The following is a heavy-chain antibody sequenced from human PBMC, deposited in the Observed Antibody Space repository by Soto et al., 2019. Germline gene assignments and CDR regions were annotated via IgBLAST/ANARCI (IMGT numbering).Heavy chain of an antibody. D-gene: IGHD1-1*01. J-gene: IGHJ4*02. V-gene: IGHV3-23*01. CDR2: ISGGGTTA. CDR3: ARAQREPDFDH. Sequence: PGGPLTLSCAASGFNFAVFAMNWVRLAPGQGLDGVSAISGGGTTAYYADSVKGRFTISRDNSKNRLYLQMNRLRAEDAAVYYCARAQREPDFDHWGQGTLVTVSS. CDR1: GFNFAVFA.